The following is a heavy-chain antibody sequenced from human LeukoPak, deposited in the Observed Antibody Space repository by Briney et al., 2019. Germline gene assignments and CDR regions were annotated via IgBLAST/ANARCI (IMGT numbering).Heavy chain of an antibody. Sequence: GGSLRLSCAASRFTFSSYAMSWVRQAPGKGLEWVSIIRASGGSTYYADSVKGRFTISRDKSKNTLYLQMNSLRAEDTAVYYCARGTEYNSSSPFDYWGQGTLVTVSS. V-gene: IGHV3-23*01. J-gene: IGHJ4*02. CDR2: IRASGGST. D-gene: IGHD6-6*01. CDR1: RFTFSSYA. CDR3: ARGTEYNSSSPFDY.